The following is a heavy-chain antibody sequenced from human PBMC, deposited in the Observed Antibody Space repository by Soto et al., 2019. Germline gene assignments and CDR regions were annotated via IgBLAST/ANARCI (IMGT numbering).Heavy chain of an antibody. D-gene: IGHD3-10*01. Sequence: PGGSLRLSYAASGFTFGSYWMSWVRQAPGKGLEWVSAISGSGDSTYYADSVKGRFTISRDNSKNTLYLQMNSLRAEDTAVYYCARSVRGSGSWEWYHYYGMDVWGQGTTVTVSS. CDR3: ARSVRGSGSWEWYHYYGMDV. CDR2: ISGSGDST. V-gene: IGHV3-23*01. J-gene: IGHJ6*02. CDR1: GFTFGSYW.